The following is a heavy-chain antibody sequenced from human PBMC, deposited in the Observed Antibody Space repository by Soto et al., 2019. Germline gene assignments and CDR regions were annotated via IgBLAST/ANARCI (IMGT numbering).Heavy chain of an antibody. V-gene: IGHV4-59*12. CDR3: ARGLTTMVTPVNWFDP. Sequence: PSETLSLTCTVSGGSISSYYWSWIRQPPGKGLEWIGYIYYSGSTNYNPSLKSRVTISVDTSKNQFSLKLSSVTAADTAVYYCARGLTTMVTPVNWFDPWGQGTLVTVSS. J-gene: IGHJ5*02. CDR1: GGSISSYY. D-gene: IGHD4-17*01. CDR2: IYYSGST.